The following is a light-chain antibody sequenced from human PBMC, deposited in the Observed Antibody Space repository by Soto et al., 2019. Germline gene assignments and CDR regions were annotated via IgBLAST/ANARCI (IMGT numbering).Light chain of an antibody. Sequence: QPVLTQPPSGSGAPGQRVTISCTGSSSNIGAGYDVHWYQQLPGTAPKLLISANGNRPSGLPDRFSGSKSGTSASLAITGLQAEDVGDYYCQSYDSRLSGVVFGGGTKLTVL. CDR2: ANG. V-gene: IGLV1-40*01. CDR3: QSYDSRLSGVV. J-gene: IGLJ2*01. CDR1: SSNIGAGYD.